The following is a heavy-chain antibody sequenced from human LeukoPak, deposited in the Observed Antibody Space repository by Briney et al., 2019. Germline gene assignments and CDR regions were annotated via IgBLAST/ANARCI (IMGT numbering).Heavy chain of an antibody. CDR2: IYRGGST. J-gene: IGHJ4*02. CDR3: AGGSLGSGTSSDGCPLDY. V-gene: IGHV3-53*01. Sequence: GGSLRLSCAASGFTFSSIYMSWVRQAPGKGLEWVSIIYRGGSTYYSASVKGRFAVSRDNSKNTLYLQMNSLRGDDTAVYYCAGGSLGSGTSSDGCPLDYWGQGTLVTVSS. D-gene: IGHD2-15*01. CDR1: GFTFSSIY.